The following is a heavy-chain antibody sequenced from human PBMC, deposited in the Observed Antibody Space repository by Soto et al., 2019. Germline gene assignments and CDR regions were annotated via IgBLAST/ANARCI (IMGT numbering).Heavy chain of an antibody. J-gene: IGHJ4*02. V-gene: IGHV4-59*08. D-gene: IGHD4-17*01. Sequence: HSETPSLSCTVSGGSICSYYWSWIRQHPGKGLEWIGYIYYSGSTNYNPSLKSRVTISVDTSKNQFSLKLSSVTAADTAVYYCARSSTVTTYPRFDYWGQGTLVTVSS. CDR2: IYYSGST. CDR3: ARSSTVTTYPRFDY. CDR1: GGSICSYY.